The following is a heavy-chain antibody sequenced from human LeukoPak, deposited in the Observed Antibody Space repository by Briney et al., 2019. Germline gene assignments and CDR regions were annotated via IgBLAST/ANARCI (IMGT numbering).Heavy chain of an antibody. J-gene: IGHJ5*02. CDR1: GGTFSSYA. CDR3: ARGSSKHNWFDP. V-gene: IGHV1-69*01. CDR2: IIPIFGTA. Sequence: SVKVSCKASGGTFSSYAISWVRQAPGQGLEWMGGIIPIFGTANYAQKFQGRVTITADESTSTAYMELSSLRSEDTAVYYCARGSSKHNWFDPWGQGTLVTVSS. D-gene: IGHD2-2*01.